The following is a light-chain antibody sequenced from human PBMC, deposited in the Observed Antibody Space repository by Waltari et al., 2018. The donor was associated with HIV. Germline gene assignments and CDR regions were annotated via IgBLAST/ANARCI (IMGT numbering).Light chain of an antibody. V-gene: IGLV1-47*01. J-gene: IGLJ1*01. CDR2: KNF. Sequence: QSFLTQPPSASGTPGQPVPISCSGSSSNIENDNVYWYQQLPGMTPKLLIYKNFLRPSGVPDRFAASKSGTSASLTISGLRSADEADYYCVGWDSSLSAYVFGAGTKVAVL. CDR1: SSNIENDN. CDR3: VGWDSSLSAYV.